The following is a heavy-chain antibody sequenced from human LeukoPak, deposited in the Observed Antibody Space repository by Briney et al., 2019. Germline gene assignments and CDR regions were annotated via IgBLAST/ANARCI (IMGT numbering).Heavy chain of an antibody. D-gene: IGHD2-15*01. Sequence: GGSLRLSCAASGFTFSSYWMSWVRQAPGKGLEWVANIKQDGSEKYYVDSVKGRFTVSRDNAKNSLYLQMNSLRAEDTAVYYCAKDPKRYCSGGSCHYFDYWGQGTLVTVSS. V-gene: IGHV3-7*01. CDR3: AKDPKRYCSGGSCHYFDY. J-gene: IGHJ4*02. CDR2: IKQDGSEK. CDR1: GFTFSSYW.